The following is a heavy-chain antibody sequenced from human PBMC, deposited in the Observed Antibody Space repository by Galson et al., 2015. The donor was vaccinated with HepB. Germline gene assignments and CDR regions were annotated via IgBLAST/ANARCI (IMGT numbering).Heavy chain of an antibody. V-gene: IGHV3-73*01. CDR3: TRHLDYYGSGGPKGY. Sequence: SLRLSCAASGFTFSGSAMHWVRQASGKGLEWVGRIRGKANSYATAYAASVKGRFTISRDDSKNTAYLQMNSLKTEDTAVYYCTRHLDYYGSGGPKGYWGQGTLVTVSS. J-gene: IGHJ4*02. D-gene: IGHD3-10*01. CDR1: GFTFSGSA. CDR2: IRGKANSYAT.